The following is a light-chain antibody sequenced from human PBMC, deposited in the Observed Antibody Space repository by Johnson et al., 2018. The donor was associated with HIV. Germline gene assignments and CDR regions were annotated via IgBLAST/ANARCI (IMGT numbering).Light chain of an antibody. CDR2: DNN. V-gene: IGLV1-51*01. Sequence: TQPPSVSAAPGQKVTISCSGTSSNIGNNYVSWYQQFPGTAPKLVIYDNNNRPSGIPDRFSGSKSGTSATLGITGLQTGDEADYYCGTWGGVFGTGTKVTVL. J-gene: IGLJ1*01. CDR3: GTWGGV. CDR1: SSNIGNNY.